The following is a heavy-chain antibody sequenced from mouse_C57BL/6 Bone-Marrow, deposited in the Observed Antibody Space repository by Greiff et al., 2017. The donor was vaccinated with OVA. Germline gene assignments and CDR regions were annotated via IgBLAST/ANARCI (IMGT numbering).Heavy chain of an antibody. D-gene: IGHD2-4*01. V-gene: IGHV1-52*01. CDR3: ATRGYYDYGHWYFDV. Sequence: QVQLQQPGAELVRPGSSVKLSCKASGYTFTSYWMHWVKQRPIQGLEWIGNIDPSDSETHYNQKFKDKATLTVDKSSSTAYMQLSSLTSEDSAVYYCATRGYYDYGHWYFDVWGTGTTVTVSS. CDR1: GYTFTSYW. J-gene: IGHJ1*03. CDR2: IDPSDSET.